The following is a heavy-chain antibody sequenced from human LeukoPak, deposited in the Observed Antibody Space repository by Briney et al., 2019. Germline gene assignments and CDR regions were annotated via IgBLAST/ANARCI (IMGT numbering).Heavy chain of an antibody. CDR1: GGTFSSYA. CDR2: IIPIFGTA. V-gene: IGHV1-69*13. Sequence: SVKVSCKASGGTFSSYAISWVRQAPGQGLEWMGGIIPIFGTANYAQKFQGRVTITADESTSTAYMELSSLRSEVTAVFYCARVDSSSWYSNYYYGMDVWGQGTTVTVSS. CDR3: ARVDSSSWYSNYYYGMDV. D-gene: IGHD6-13*01. J-gene: IGHJ6*02.